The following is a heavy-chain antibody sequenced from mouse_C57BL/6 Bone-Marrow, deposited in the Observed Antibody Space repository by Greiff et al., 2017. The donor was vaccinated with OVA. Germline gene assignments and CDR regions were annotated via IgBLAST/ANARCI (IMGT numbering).Heavy chain of an antibody. D-gene: IGHD2-4*01. Sequence: QVQLKESGAELVRPGTSVKMSCKASGYTFTNYWIGWAKQRPGHGLEWIGDIYPGGGYTNYNEKFKGKATLTADKSSSTAYMQFSSLTSEDSAIYYCARGEGLRWYFDVWGTGTTVTVSS. CDR3: ARGEGLRWYFDV. V-gene: IGHV1-63*01. CDR2: IYPGGGYT. CDR1: GYTFTNYW. J-gene: IGHJ1*03.